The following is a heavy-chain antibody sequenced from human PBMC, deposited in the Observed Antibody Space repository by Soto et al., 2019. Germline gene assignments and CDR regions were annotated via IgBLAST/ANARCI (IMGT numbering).Heavy chain of an antibody. D-gene: IGHD3-10*01. CDR2: IYYSGST. V-gene: IGHV4-59*01. CDR1: GGSISSYC. Sequence: SEPLSLTCSVAGGSISSYCWSWIRQPPGKGLEWIGYIYYSGSTNYNPSLKSRVTISVDTSKNQFSLKLSSVTAADTAVYYCARVDLSYYYGSGSYFIDYWGQGTLVTLSS. CDR3: ARVDLSYYYGSGSYFIDY. J-gene: IGHJ4*02.